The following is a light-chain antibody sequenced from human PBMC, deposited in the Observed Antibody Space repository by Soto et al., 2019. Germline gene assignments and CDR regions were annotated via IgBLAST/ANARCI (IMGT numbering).Light chain of an antibody. J-gene: IGKJ3*01. CDR3: QQFGSAPGFT. CDR1: QSINNRY. V-gene: IGKV3-20*01. Sequence: EIVLMQSPGTLSLSPGERATLSCRASQSINNRYLAWYQQKPGQAPRLLIYAASSRATGIPDRFSGSGSGTDFTLTISRLEPEDFAVYYCQQFGSAPGFTFGPGTKVDIK. CDR2: AAS.